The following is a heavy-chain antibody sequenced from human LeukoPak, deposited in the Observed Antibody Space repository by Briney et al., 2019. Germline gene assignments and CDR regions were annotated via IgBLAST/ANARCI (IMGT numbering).Heavy chain of an antibody. V-gene: IGHV3-11*04. D-gene: IGHD2-21*01. Sequence: GGSLRLSCAAPGFTFSDYYMSWIRQAPGKGLEWVSDISSSGSTIYYADSVKGRFTISRDNSKNSLYLQMNSLRADDTAVYYCARVPPFPSGNFDYWGQGTLVTVSS. CDR3: ARVPPFPSGNFDY. CDR1: GFTFSDYY. CDR2: ISSSGSTI. J-gene: IGHJ4*02.